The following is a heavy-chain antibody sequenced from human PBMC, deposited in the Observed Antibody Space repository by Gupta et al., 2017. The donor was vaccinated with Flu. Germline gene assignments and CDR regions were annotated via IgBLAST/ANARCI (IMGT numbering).Heavy chain of an antibody. CDR3: AWGGGYLIEA. CDR2: IKGDGSEE. V-gene: IGHV3-7*01. J-gene: IGHJ4*02. CDR1: GFSVSSGW. D-gene: IGHD3-22*01. Sequence: SSGFSVSSGWRNGVRQAPGQGLEWVAIIKGDGSEEYYVDSVKGRFSISRDNAKNSVYLQMNSLRVEDTAVYYCAWGGGYLIEAGGQGTQATISS.